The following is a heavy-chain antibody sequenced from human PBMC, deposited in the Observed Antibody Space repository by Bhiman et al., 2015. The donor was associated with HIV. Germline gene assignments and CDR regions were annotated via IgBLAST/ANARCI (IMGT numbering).Heavy chain of an antibody. D-gene: IGHD3-10*02. CDR3: TKCSASYSLAYGMDV. V-gene: IGHV3-43D*03. J-gene: IGHJ6*02. CDR1: GFIFDDYA. CDR2: ISWDGGTT. Sequence: VQLAESGGGVVQPGRSLRLSCAASGFIFDDYAMHWVRQAPGKGLEWVSLISWDGGTTHYAGSVRGRFTISRDNSKNSLYLQMNSLRAEDTALYYCTKCSASYSLAYGMDVWGQGTTVTVSS.